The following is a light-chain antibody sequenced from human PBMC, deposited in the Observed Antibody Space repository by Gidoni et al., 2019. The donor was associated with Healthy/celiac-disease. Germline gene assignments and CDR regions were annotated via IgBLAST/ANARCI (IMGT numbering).Light chain of an antibody. V-gene: IGLV3-1*01. J-gene: IGLJ2*01. CDR3: QAWDSSTVV. CDR1: TFGDQY. CDR2: QDS. Sequence: SSELPQPPSGSVAPGQTASITCSGDTFGDQYACWYQQKPGQSPVLVIYQDSKRPSGIPERFSGSNSGNTATLTISGTQAMDEADYYCQAWDSSTVVFGGGTNLTVL.